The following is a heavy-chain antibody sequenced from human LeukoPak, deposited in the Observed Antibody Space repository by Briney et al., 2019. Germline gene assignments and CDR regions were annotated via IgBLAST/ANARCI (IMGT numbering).Heavy chain of an antibody. CDR1: GFTFSVFS. CDR3: ARGLRFLEWLFDY. Sequence: GGSLRLSCVASGFTFSVFSMSWVRQAPGKGLEWVSTISDSGGGTYYADSVKGRFTISRDNSKNTLYLQMNSLRAEDTAVYYCARGLRFLEWLFDYWGQGTLVTVSS. D-gene: IGHD3-3*01. J-gene: IGHJ4*02. CDR2: ISDSGGGT. V-gene: IGHV3-23*01.